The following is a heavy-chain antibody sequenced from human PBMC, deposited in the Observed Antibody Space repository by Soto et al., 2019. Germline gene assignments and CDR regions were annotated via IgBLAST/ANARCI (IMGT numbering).Heavy chain of an antibody. CDR3: ASPTWNYGDYYYGMDV. V-gene: IGHV4-39*01. CDR1: GGSISSSSYY. CDR2: IYYSGST. J-gene: IGHJ6*02. D-gene: IGHD1-7*01. Sequence: NPSETLSLTCTVSGGSISSSSYYWGWIRQPPGKGLEWIGSIYYSGSTYYNPSLKSRVTISVDTSKNQFSLKLSSVTAADTAVYYCASPTWNYGDYYYGMDVWGQGTTVTVSS.